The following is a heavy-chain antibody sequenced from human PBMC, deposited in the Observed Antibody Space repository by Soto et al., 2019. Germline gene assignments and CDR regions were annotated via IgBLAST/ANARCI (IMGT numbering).Heavy chain of an antibody. CDR3: ARDRGSYCSSTSCYAEFDY. V-gene: IGHV1-69*08. CDR2: IIPILGIA. Sequence: QVQLVQSGAEVKKPGSSVKVSCKASGGTFSSYTISWVRQAPGQGLEWMGRIIPILGIANYAQKFQGRVTITADKSTSTAYMELSSLRSEDTAVYYCARDRGSYCSSTSCYAEFDYWGQGTLVTVSS. J-gene: IGHJ4*02. CDR1: GGTFSSYT. D-gene: IGHD2-2*01.